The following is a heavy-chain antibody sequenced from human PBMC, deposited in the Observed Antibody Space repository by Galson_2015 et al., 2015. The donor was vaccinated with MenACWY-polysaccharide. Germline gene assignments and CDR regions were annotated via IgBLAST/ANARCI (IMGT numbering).Heavy chain of an antibody. V-gene: IGHV3-15*01. CDR3: VKGGWADN. D-gene: IGHD1-26*01. CDR1: GFTFRNAW. CDR2: IKDKADGGNT. Sequence: SLRLSCAASGFTFRNAWMTWVRQAPGKGLEWVGRIKDKADGGNTEYAAPVKGRFTISRDNSKDTVHLQMDSLRAEDTAVYYCVKGGWADNWGQGTLVTVSS. J-gene: IGHJ4*02.